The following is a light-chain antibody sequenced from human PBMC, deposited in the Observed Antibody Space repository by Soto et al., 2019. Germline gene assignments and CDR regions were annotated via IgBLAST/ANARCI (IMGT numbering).Light chain of an antibody. Sequence: EIVLTQSPATLSLSPGERATLSCRASQSVSSYLAWYQQKPGQAPRLLMYDASNRATGIPDRFSGSGSGTDFSLTISSLEPEDFAVYYCQQRSNWPVTFGQGTKVEIK. CDR3: QQRSNWPVT. V-gene: IGKV3-11*01. CDR2: DAS. CDR1: QSVSSY. J-gene: IGKJ1*01.